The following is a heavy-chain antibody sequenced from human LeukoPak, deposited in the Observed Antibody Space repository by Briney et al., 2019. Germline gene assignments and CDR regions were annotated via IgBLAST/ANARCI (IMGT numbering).Heavy chain of an antibody. D-gene: IGHD4-17*01. J-gene: IGHJ4*02. CDR1: YYSIPSKYY. CDR3: ARAQYEGDYQYYFDY. CDR2: IYHSGDT. Sequence: SDTLSPTCDVPYYSIPSKYYWCWMRQPPGKGLERIGSIYHSGDTYYTPSLKSRVTSSVDTAKNQFSLKLTSVTAADTAVYYCARAQYEGDYQYYFDYWGQGILVTVSS. V-gene: IGHV4-38-2*01.